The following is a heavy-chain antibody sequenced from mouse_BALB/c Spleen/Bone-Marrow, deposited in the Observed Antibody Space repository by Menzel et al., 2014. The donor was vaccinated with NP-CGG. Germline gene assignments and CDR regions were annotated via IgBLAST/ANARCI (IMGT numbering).Heavy chain of an antibody. V-gene: IGHV14-3*02. CDR3: ARGYGSSYGTGYFDV. J-gene: IGHJ1*01. CDR1: GFNIKDTY. Sequence: EVQLQQSGAELVKPGASVKLSCTASGFNIKDTYMHWVKQRPEQGLEGIGRIDPANGNTKYDPKFQGKATITADTSSNTAYLQLSSLTSEDTAVYYCARGYGSSYGTGYFDVWGAGTTVTVSS. CDR2: IDPANGNT. D-gene: IGHD1-1*01.